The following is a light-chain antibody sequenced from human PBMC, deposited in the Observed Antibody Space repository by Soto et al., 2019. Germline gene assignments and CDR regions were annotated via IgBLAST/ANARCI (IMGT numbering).Light chain of an antibody. CDR2: AAS. J-gene: IGKJ1*01. V-gene: IGKV1-39*01. CDR3: QQSYNTPRT. Sequence: DIPRTQSPSSLSASLGDRVSITSGASQSISNYLNWYQQKPGKAPKVLIYAASSLQSGVPSRFSGSGSGTDFTLTISSLQPEDFATYYCQQSYNTPRTFGQGTKVDI. CDR1: QSISNY.